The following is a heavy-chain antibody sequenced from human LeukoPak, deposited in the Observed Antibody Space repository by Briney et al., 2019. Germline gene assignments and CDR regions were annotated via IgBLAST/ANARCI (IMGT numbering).Heavy chain of an antibody. V-gene: IGHV4-34*01. Sequence: NPSETLSLTCAVYSGSFSGYYWSWIRQPPGKGLEWIGEINHSGSTNYNPSLKSRVTISVDTSKNQFSLKLSSVTAADTAVYYCATGPRGSDYWGQGTLVTVSS. J-gene: IGHJ4*02. CDR3: ATGPRGSDY. CDR1: SGSFSGYY. CDR2: INHSGST. D-gene: IGHD3-10*01.